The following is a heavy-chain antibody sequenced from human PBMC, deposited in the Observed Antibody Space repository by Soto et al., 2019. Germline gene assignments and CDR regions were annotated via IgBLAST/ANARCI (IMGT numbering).Heavy chain of an antibody. CDR3: ARGRGLRHFDRLYYFDY. CDR2: INPNSGGT. D-gene: IGHD3-9*01. J-gene: IGHJ4*02. Sequence: ASVKVSCKXSGYTFTGYYMHWVRQAPGQGLEWMGWINPNSGGTNYAQKFQGWVTMTRDTSISTAYMELSRLRSDDTAVYYCARGRGLRHFDRLYYFDYWGQGTLVTVSS. V-gene: IGHV1-2*04. CDR1: GYTFTGYY.